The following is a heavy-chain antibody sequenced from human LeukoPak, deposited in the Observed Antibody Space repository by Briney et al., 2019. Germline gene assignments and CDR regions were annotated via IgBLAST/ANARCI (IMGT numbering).Heavy chain of an antibody. V-gene: IGHV3-21*01. Sequence: GGSLRLSCAASGFTFSSYSMNWVRQAPGKGLEWVSSISSSSSYIYYADSVKGRFTISRDNAKNSLYLQMNSLRAEDTAVYYYARGARWFGELLLGTGYYYMDVWGKGTTVTVSS. CDR3: ARGARWFGELLLGTGYYYMDV. CDR1: GFTFSSYS. J-gene: IGHJ6*03. CDR2: ISSSSSYI. D-gene: IGHD3-10*01.